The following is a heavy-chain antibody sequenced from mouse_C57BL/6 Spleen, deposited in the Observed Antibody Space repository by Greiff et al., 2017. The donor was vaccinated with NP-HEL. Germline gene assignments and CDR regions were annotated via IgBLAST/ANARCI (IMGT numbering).Heavy chain of an antibody. J-gene: IGHJ4*01. CDR1: GYTFTSYW. CDR2: INPSSGYT. Sequence: VQLQQSGAELAKPGASVKLSCKASGYTFTSYWMHWVKQRPGQGLEWIGYINPSSGYTKYNQKFKDKATLTAGKSSSTAYMQLSSLTYEDSAVYYCAPDSSGYVGAMDYWGQGTSVTVSS. V-gene: IGHV1-7*01. CDR3: APDSSGYVGAMDY. D-gene: IGHD3-2*02.